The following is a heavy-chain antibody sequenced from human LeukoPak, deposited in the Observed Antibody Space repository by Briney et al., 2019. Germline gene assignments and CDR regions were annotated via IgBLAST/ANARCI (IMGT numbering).Heavy chain of an antibody. Sequence: GGSLRLSCAASGFPFSSNAMSWVRQPPGKGLEWVANIKGDGSETYYMDSVRGRFTISRDNAKSSLYLQMNSLRVEDTAVYYCARDEGLGYWGQGTQVTVSS. V-gene: IGHV3-7*01. J-gene: IGHJ4*02. CDR2: IKGDGSET. D-gene: IGHD3-16*01. CDR1: GFPFSSNA. CDR3: ARDEGLGY.